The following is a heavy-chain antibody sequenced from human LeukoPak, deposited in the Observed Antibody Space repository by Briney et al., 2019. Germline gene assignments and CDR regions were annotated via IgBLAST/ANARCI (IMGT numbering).Heavy chain of an antibody. J-gene: IGHJ3*02. CDR3: ARMFGGYCSGGSCYKAFDI. CDR2: IYFSGST. D-gene: IGHD2-15*01. V-gene: IGHV4-59*01. CDR1: DDSISDYY. Sequence: SETLSLTCTVSDDSISDYYRGWIRQPPGKGLEWIGYIYFSGSTNSNPSLKSRVTISVDTSKNQFSLKLSSVTAADTAVYYCARMFGGYCSGGSCYKAFDIWGQGTMVTVSS.